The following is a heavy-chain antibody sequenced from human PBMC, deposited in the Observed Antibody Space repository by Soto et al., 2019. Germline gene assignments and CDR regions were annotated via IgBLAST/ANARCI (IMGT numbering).Heavy chain of an antibody. CDR1: GGTFSSYA. CDR3: ARGEGYCSGGSCYSGYSYYGMDV. J-gene: IGHJ6*02. V-gene: IGHV1-69*06. D-gene: IGHD2-15*01. Sequence: SVKVSCKASGGTFSSYAISWVRQAPGQGLEWMGGIIPIFGTANYAQKFQGRVTITADKSTSTAYMELSSLRSEDTAVYYCARGEGYCSGGSCYSGYSYYGMDVWGQGXTVTVYS. CDR2: IIPIFGTA.